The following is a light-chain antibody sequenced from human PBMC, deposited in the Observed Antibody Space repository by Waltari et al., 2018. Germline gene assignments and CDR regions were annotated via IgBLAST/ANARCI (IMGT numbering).Light chain of an antibody. Sequence: DIQMTQSPSSVSASVGDRVTLTCRASQAISSRLPWYQQKPGKAPKLLIFDASSLHTGVPSRFSGSGSGTDFTLTIRSLQPEDFATYYCQQVNSFPRTFGQGTKVEVK. J-gene: IGKJ1*01. CDR3: QQVNSFPRT. CDR2: DAS. V-gene: IGKV1-12*01. CDR1: QAISSR.